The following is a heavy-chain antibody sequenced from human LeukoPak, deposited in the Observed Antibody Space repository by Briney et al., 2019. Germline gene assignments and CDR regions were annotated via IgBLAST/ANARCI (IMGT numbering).Heavy chain of an antibody. CDR1: GASFSGYY. J-gene: IGHJ2*01. Sequence: SETLSLTCAVYGASFSGYYWSWIRQPPGKGLEWLGEINHSGSTNYNPSLKSRVTISVDTSKNQFSLKLSSVTAADTAVYYCARGYYYDSSGYPHYWYFDLWGRGTLVTVSS. V-gene: IGHV4-34*01. CDR3: ARGYYYDSSGYPHYWYFDL. CDR2: INHSGST. D-gene: IGHD3-22*01.